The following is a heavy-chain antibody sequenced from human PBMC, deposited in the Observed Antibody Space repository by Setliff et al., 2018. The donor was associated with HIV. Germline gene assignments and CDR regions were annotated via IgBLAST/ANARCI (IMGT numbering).Heavy chain of an antibody. V-gene: IGHV1-18*01. J-gene: IGHJ3*01. CDR3: ARVPYRSAWFSGGHDAFDV. D-gene: IGHD6-19*01. CDR2: ISGYNGNT. Sequence: ASVKVSCKASGYTFTSYGISWVRQAPGQGLEWMGWISGYNGNTKYVQKYQGRVTMTTDTSTSKVYMELRTLRSHDTAVYYCARVPYRSAWFSGGHDAFDVWGQGTMVTVSS. CDR1: GYTFTSYG.